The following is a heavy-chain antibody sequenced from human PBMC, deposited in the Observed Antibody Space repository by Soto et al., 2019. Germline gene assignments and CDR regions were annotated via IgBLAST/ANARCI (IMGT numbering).Heavy chain of an antibody. J-gene: IGHJ3*02. D-gene: IGHD2-15*01. CDR1: GYTFTSYA. CDR3: ASGSWITDAFDI. V-gene: IGHV1-3*01. Sequence: QVQLVQSGAEVKKPGASVKVSCKASGYTFTSYAMHWVRQAPGQRLEWMGWINAGNGNTKYSQKFQGRVTITRDTSASTAYMELSILRSEDTAVYYCASGSWITDAFDIWGQGTMVTVSS. CDR2: INAGNGNT.